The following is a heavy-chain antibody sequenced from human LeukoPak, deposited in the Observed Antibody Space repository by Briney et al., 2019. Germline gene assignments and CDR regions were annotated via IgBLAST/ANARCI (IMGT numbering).Heavy chain of an antibody. Sequence: GGSLRLSCAASGFTFSSYSMNWVRQAPGKGLEWVSYISSSSSTIYYADSVKGRFTISRDNAKNSLYLQMNSLRAEDTALYYCGKDMKYSSRWLDYWGQGTLVTVSS. D-gene: IGHD6-13*01. V-gene: IGHV3-48*04. CDR1: GFTFSSYS. CDR2: ISSSSSTI. J-gene: IGHJ4*02. CDR3: GKDMKYSSRWLDY.